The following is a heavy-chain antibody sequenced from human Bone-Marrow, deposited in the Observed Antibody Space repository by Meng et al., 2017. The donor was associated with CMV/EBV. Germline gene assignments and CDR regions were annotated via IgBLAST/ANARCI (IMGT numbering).Heavy chain of an antibody. CDR3: ASVDYVWGSYRYTASTSDY. J-gene: IGHJ4*02. CDR1: GFTFSSYS. D-gene: IGHD3-16*02. CDR2: IRSSSSYI. Sequence: GESLKISCAASGFTFSSYSMNWVRQAPGKGLEWVSSIRSSSSYIYYADSVKGRFTISRDNAKNSLYLQMNSLRAEDTAVYYCASVDYVWGSYRYTASTSDYWGQGTLVTVSS. V-gene: IGHV3-21*01.